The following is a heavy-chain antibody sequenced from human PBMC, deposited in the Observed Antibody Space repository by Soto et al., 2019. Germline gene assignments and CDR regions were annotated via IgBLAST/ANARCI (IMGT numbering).Heavy chain of an antibody. D-gene: IGHD4-17*01. J-gene: IGHJ5*02. CDR1: GYTFISYD. CDR2: MNPKNGNT. Sequence: QVQLVQSGAEVKKPGASVKVSCKASGYTFISYDINWVRQATGQGLEWIGWMNPKNGNTGYAQKFQGRVTLTRDISIRTVYIELTSLTLEYTAVYYCARGRADGDFGNWIDPWGQGTQVTVSS. V-gene: IGHV1-8*01. CDR3: ARGRADGDFGNWIDP.